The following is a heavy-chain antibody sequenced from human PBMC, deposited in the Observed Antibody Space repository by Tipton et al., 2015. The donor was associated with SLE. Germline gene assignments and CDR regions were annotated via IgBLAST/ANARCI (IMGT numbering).Heavy chain of an antibody. Sequence: SLRLSCAASGFTFSSYAMSWVRQAPGKGLEWVSIISDSGGSTYYAESVKGRFTISRDNSKNTLYLQMNSLRAEDTAVYYCAKDRFKWKVWFDPWGHGTLVTVSS. V-gene: IGHV3-23*01. D-gene: IGHD1-20*01. CDR3: AKDRFKWKVWFDP. J-gene: IGHJ5*02. CDR2: ISDSGGST. CDR1: GFTFSSYA.